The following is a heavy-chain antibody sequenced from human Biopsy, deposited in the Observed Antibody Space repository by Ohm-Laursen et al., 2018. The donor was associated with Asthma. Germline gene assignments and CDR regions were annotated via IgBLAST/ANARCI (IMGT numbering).Heavy chain of an antibody. V-gene: IGHV1-46*01. D-gene: IGHD6-13*01. CDR3: ARDGDDSWGYSSMDV. J-gene: IGHJ6*02. CDR2: INPSGGST. CDR1: GYTLTSYY. Sequence: GASVKVSCKASGYTLTSYYMHWVRQAPGQGLEWMGIINPSGGSTTYAQKFQGRVTMTRDTSTSTVYMELSSLRSEDTAVYYCARDGDDSWGYSSMDVWGQGTAVTVSS.